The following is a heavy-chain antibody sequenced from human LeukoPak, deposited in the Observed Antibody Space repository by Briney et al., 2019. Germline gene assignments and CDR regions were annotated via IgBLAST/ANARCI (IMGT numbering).Heavy chain of an antibody. CDR3: ARPKTYYYDSSDAFDI. Sequence: GGSLRLSCTVSGFTVSSDSMSWVRQAPGKGLEWVSFITSGSSYIYYADSVKGRFTISRDNTKNSLYLQMNSLRAEDTAVYYCARPKTYYYDSSDAFDIWGQGTMVTVSS. CDR2: ITSGSSYI. V-gene: IGHV3-21*01. J-gene: IGHJ3*02. CDR1: GFTVSSDS. D-gene: IGHD3-22*01.